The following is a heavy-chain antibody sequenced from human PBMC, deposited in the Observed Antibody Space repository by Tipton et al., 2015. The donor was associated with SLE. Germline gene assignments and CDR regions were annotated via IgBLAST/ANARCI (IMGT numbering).Heavy chain of an antibody. CDR3: ARVGYSGSRDL. CDR2: INHSGST. J-gene: IGHJ2*01. Sequence: TLSLTCAVYGGSFSGYYWSWIRQPPGKGLEWIGEINHSGSTNYNPSLKSRVTMSVDTSKNQFSLKLGSVTAADTAVYYCARVGYSGSRDLWGRGTLVTVSS. CDR1: GGSFSGYY. D-gene: IGHD1-26*01. V-gene: IGHV4-34*01.